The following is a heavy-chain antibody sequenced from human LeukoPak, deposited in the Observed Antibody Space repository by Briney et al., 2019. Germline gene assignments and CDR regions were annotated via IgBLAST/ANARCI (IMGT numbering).Heavy chain of an antibody. D-gene: IGHD6-19*01. CDR2: INSDGSST. CDR1: GFTFSSYW. Sequence: PGGSLRLSCAASGFTFSSYWMHWVRQAPGKGLVWVSRINSDGSSTSYADSVKGRFTISRDNAKNTLYLQMNSLRAEDTAVYYCASTYSSGWYPTEYFQHWGQGTLVTVSS. CDR3: ASTYSSGWYPTEYFQH. V-gene: IGHV3-74*01. J-gene: IGHJ1*01.